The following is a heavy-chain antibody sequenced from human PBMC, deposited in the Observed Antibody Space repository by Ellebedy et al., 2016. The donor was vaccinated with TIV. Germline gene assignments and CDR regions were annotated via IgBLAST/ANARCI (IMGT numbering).Heavy chain of an antibody. D-gene: IGHD5-12*01. CDR2: IKQDGSEK. J-gene: IGHJ4*02. CDR3: ARGGYGRPLDC. V-gene: IGHV3-7*03. CDR1: GFTFSNYW. Sequence: GESLKISCAASGFTFSNYWMKWVRQAPGKGLEWVANIKQDGSEKYYVDSVKGRSTISRDNAKNSLFQQMNSLRVEDTAVYFCARGGYGRPLDCWGQGTLVTVSS.